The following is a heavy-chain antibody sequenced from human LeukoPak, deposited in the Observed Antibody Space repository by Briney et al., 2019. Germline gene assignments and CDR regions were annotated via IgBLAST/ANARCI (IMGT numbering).Heavy chain of an antibody. D-gene: IGHD4-17*01. Sequence: ASVKVSCKASGYTFTGYYIHWVRQAPGQGLEWMGGIILIFDTANYAQKFKGRLTITADKSTSTAYMELSSLRSEDTAVYYCARERHDYGDFDYWGQGTLVTVSS. J-gene: IGHJ4*02. CDR1: GYTFTGYY. CDR3: ARERHDYGDFDY. V-gene: IGHV1-69*06. CDR2: IILIFDTA.